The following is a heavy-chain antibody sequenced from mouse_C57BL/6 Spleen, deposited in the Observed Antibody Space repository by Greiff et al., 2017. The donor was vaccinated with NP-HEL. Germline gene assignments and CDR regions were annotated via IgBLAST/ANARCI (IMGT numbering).Heavy chain of an antibody. V-gene: IGHV2-5*01. CDR2: IWRGGST. CDR1: GFSLTSYG. J-gene: IGHJ4*01. D-gene: IGHD2-5*01. Sequence: QVQLKQSGPGLVQPSQSLSITCTVSGFSLTSYGVHWVRQSPGKGLEWLGVIWRGGSTDYNAAFMSRLSITKDNSKSQVFFKMNSLQADDTAIYYCAKRDSNYVGYAMDYWGQGTSVTVSS. CDR3: AKRDSNYVGYAMDY.